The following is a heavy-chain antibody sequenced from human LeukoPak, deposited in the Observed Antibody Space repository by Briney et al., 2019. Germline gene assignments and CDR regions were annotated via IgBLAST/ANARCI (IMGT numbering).Heavy chain of an antibody. J-gene: IGHJ6*03. CDR3: ANLRFRGRYYMDV. Sequence: GXLRLSCAASGFTFSSYWMSWVRQAPGKGLEWVANIKQDGSEKYYVDSVKGGFTISRDNAKNSLYLQMNSLRAEDTAVYYCANLRFRGRYYMDVWGKGTTVTVSS. V-gene: IGHV3-7*01. CDR2: IKQDGSEK. D-gene: IGHD3-3*01. CDR1: GFTFSSYW.